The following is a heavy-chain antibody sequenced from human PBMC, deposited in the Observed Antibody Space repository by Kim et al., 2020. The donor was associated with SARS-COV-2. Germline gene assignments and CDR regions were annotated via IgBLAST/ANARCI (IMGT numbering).Heavy chain of an antibody. CDR3: AKGGIAAAGTGAFDI. Sequence: GGSLRLSCAASGFTFSSYGMHWVRQAPGKGLEWVAVISYDGSNKYYADSVKGRFTISRDNSKNTLYLQMNSLRAEDTAVYYCAKGGIAAAGTGAFDIWGQGTMVTVSS. CDR1: GFTFSSYG. J-gene: IGHJ3*02. V-gene: IGHV3-30*18. CDR2: ISYDGSNK. D-gene: IGHD6-13*01.